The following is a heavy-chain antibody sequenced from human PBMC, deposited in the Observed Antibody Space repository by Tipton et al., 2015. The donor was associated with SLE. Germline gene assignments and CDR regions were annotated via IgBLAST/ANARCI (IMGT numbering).Heavy chain of an antibody. CDR3: ARPALYGAKDY. D-gene: IGHD4/OR15-4a*01. Sequence: TLSLTCTVSGGSISSSSYYWGWIRQPPGKGLEWIGSIYYSGSTYYNRSLKSRVTISVDTSKNQFSLKLSSVTAADTAVYYCARPALYGAKDYWGQGTLVTVSS. J-gene: IGHJ4*02. CDR2: IYYSGST. CDR1: GGSISSSSYY. V-gene: IGHV4-39*07.